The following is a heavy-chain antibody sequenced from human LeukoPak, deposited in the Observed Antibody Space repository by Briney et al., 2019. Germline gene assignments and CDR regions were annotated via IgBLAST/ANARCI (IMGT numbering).Heavy chain of an antibody. D-gene: IGHD6-13*01. CDR1: GFTFDDYA. V-gene: IGHV3-43*02. CDR2: ISGDGGST. CDR3: AKVYMPAPALGEGYDAFDI. Sequence: GGSLRLSCAASGFTFDDYAMHWVRQAPGKGLEWVSLISGDGGSTYYADSVKGRFTISRDNSKNSLYLQMNSLRTEDTALYYCAKVYMPAPALGEGYDAFDIWGQGTMVTVSS. J-gene: IGHJ3*02.